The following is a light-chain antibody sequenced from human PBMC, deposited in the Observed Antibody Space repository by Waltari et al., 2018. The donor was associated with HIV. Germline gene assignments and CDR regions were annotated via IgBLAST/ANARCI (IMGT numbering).Light chain of an antibody. Sequence: IVMTQSPDSLPVSLGERATINCKSSQSVLYISNNQNYLAWYQQKPGQPPKLLIYWASTRESGVPDRFSGSGSGTDFTLTISSLQAEDVAVYYCHQYFVTPFTFGGGTKIQIK. V-gene: IGKV4-1*01. CDR2: WAS. CDR3: HQYFVTPFT. CDR1: QSVLYISNNQNY. J-gene: IGKJ4*01.